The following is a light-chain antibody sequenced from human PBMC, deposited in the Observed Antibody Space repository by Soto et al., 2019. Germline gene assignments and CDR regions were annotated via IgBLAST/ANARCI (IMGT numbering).Light chain of an antibody. Sequence: QSALTQPASVSGSPGQSITISCTGTSSDVGSYDHVSWYQQHPGKAPKLIIYDVTVRPSGISPRFSGSKSDNTASLAVSGLQPEDEADYYCSSYTNKDTLVFGGGTKLTVL. V-gene: IGLV2-14*03. CDR3: SSYTNKDTLV. CDR2: DVT. CDR1: SSDVGSYDH. J-gene: IGLJ3*02.